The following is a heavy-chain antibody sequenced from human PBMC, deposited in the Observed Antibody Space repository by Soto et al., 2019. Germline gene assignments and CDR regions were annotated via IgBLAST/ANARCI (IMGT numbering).Heavy chain of an antibody. D-gene: IGHD2-2*01. Sequence: SETLSLTCAVYGGSFSGYYWSWIRQPPGKGLEWIGEINHSGSTNYNPSLKSRVTISVDTSKNQFSLKLSSVTAADTAVYYCARIGYCSSTSCYRAYYYYYGMDVWGQGTTVTVSS. CDR3: ARIGYCSSTSCYRAYYYYYGMDV. J-gene: IGHJ6*02. CDR1: GGSFSGYY. CDR2: INHSGST. V-gene: IGHV4-34*01.